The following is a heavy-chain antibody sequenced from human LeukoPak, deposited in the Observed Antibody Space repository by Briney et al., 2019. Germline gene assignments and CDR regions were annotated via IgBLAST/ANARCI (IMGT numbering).Heavy chain of an antibody. J-gene: IGHJ3*02. Sequence: ASVKVSCKASGYTFTSHDVNWLRQATGQGLEWLGWMNPNSGHTGFAQKLQGRVTMTRDTSISTAYMELSSLRSEDTAMYYCAMYHYDSSGPYVGAFDIWGQGTMVTVSS. V-gene: IGHV1-8*01. D-gene: IGHD3-22*01. CDR1: GYTFTSHD. CDR3: AMYHYDSSGPYVGAFDI. CDR2: MNPNSGHT.